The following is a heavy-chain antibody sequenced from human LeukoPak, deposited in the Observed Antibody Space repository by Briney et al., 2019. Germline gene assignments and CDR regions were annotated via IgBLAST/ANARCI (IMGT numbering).Heavy chain of an antibody. V-gene: IGHV3-21*01. D-gene: IGHD6-19*01. CDR2: ISSSSSYI. Sequence: GRSLRLSCTASGFTFGDYAMSWFRQAPGKGLEWVSSISSSSSYIYYADSVKGRFTISRDNAKNSLYLQMNSLKAEDTAVYYCARGYGSGWGVGYWGQGTLVTVSS. CDR3: ARGYGSGWGVGY. CDR1: GFTFGDYA. J-gene: IGHJ4*02.